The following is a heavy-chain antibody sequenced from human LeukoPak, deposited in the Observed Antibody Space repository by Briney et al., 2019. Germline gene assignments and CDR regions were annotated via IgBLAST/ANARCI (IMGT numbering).Heavy chain of an antibody. CDR3: AKEESPFGELLFDAFDI. D-gene: IGHD3-10*01. J-gene: IGHJ3*02. V-gene: IGHV3-30*18. CDR1: GFSFSSYG. Sequence: PGRSLTLSCAASGFSFSSYGIHWVRQAPGKGLEWVALISYYGTNKYYADSVKGRFTISRDNSKNTVSLQMNSLRADDTGVYYCAKEESPFGELLFDAFDIWGQGTMVTVSS. CDR2: ISYYGTNK.